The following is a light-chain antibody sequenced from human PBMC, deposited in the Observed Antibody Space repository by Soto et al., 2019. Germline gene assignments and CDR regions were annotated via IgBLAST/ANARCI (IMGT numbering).Light chain of an antibody. CDR1: QSISIW. V-gene: IGKV1-5*03. J-gene: IGKJ5*01. CDR2: KAS. Sequence: DIQMTQSPSTLSASVGDRVTITFRASQSISIWLAWYQQKPGKAPKILIYKASSLESGVPSRFSGSGSGTDFTLTISSLQPEDFATYYCQQANSFPITFGQGTRLEIK. CDR3: QQANSFPIT.